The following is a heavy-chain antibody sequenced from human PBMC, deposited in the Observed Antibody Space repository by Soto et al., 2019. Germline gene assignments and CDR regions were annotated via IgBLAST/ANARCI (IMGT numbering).Heavy chain of an antibody. V-gene: IGHV1-18*01. J-gene: IGHJ4*01. D-gene: IGHD4-17*01. CDR2: ISDYNGNT. CDR1: GYTFTRYG. Sequence: QVQLVQSGAEVKKPGASVKVSCQASGYTFTRYGISWVRQAPGPGLEWMGWISDYNGNTNYAQKLQRRVTMITDSATSKAYMWLRILRSDDTAVYCCARCLSGDPTYYFDYWGNGTLVTVAS. CDR3: ARCLSGDPTYYFDY.